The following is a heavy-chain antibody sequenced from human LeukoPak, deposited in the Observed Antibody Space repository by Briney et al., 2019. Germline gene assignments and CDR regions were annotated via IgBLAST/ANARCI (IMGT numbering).Heavy chain of an antibody. CDR3: AKGARLTYYYDSSGYYPEYYFDY. CDR2: ISGSGGST. CDR1: GLTFSSYA. D-gene: IGHD3-22*01. V-gene: IGHV3-23*01. Sequence: GGSLRLSCAASGLTFSSYAMSWVRQAPGKGLEWVSAISGSGGSTYYADSVKGRFTISRDNSKNTLYLQMNSLRAEDTAVYYCAKGARLTYYYDSSGYYPEYYFDYWGQGTLVTVSS. J-gene: IGHJ4*02.